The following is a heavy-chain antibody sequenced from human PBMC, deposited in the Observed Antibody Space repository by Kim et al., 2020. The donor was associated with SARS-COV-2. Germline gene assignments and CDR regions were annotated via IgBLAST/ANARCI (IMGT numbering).Heavy chain of an antibody. V-gene: IGHV2-5*02. J-gene: IGHJ4*02. D-gene: IGHD4-4*01. CDR3: AHRHSSGGTSSGFDY. CDR2: IYWDDDK. Sequence: SGPTLVNPTQTLTLTCTFSGFSLSTSGVGVGWIRQPPGKAPEWLTLIYWDDDKRYSPSLKSRLTITKDTSKNQVVLTMTNMDPGDTATYYCAHRHSSGGTSSGFDYGGQGTLVSVSS. CDR1: GFSLSTSGVG.